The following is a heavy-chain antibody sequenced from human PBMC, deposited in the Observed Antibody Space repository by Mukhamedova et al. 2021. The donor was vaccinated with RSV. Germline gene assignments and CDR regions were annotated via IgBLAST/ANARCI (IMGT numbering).Heavy chain of an antibody. J-gene: IGHJ4*02. CDR3: ASGGGYFDY. CDR2: ISYDGSNK. CDR1: GFTFSSYA. D-gene: IGHD3-16*01. V-gene: IGHV3-30*04. Sequence: GFTFSSYAMHWVRQAPGKGLEWVAVISYDGSNKYYADSVKGRFTISRDNSKNTLYLQMNSLRAEDTAVYYCASGGGYFDYWGQGT.